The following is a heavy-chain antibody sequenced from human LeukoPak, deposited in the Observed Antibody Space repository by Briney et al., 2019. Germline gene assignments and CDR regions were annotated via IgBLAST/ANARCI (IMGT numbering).Heavy chain of an antibody. CDR3: ARTYDYVWGSYRYPGAFDI. CDR2: IREDGTEK. D-gene: IGHD3-16*02. J-gene: IGHJ3*02. V-gene: IGHV3-7*01. Sequence: GGSLRLSCTASGFTFSGAWMTWVRQAPGKGLEWVANIREDGTEKNYVDSVKGRFTISRDNAKNSLYLQMNSLRAEDTAVYYCARTYDYVWGSYRYPGAFDIWGQGTMVTVSS. CDR1: GFTFSGAW.